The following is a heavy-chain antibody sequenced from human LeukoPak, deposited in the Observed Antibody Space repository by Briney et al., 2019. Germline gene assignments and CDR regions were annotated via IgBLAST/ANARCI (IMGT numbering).Heavy chain of an antibody. J-gene: IGHJ3*02. D-gene: IGHD3-22*01. V-gene: IGHV3-23*01. Sequence: GGSLRLSCAASGFTLSSYAMSWVRQAPGKGLEWVSAISGSGGSTYYADSVKGRFTISRDNSKNTLYLQMNSLRAEDTAVYYCAKDMMYYYDSSGYYSDAFDIWGQGTMVTVSS. CDR1: GFTLSSYA. CDR3: AKDMMYYYDSSGYYSDAFDI. CDR2: ISGSGGST.